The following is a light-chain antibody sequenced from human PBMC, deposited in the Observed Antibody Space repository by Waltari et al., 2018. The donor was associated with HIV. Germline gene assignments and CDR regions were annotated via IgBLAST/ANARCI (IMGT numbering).Light chain of an antibody. J-gene: IGLJ2*01. V-gene: IGLV3-1*01. CDR3: QAWDANNVI. CDR2: QGS. Sequence: TQPPSVSVSPGHTISITCTGDRLADKYPCWYQKKAGQPPLLLVYQGSRRPSGIPERFSASKSANTATLTIRGAQPVDEAEYFCQAWDANNVIFGGGTALSVL. CDR1: RLADKY.